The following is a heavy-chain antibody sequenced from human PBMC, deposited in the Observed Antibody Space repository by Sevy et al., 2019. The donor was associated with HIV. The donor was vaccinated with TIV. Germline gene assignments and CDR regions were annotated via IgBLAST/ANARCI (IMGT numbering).Heavy chain of an antibody. V-gene: IGHV3-23*01. J-gene: IGHJ4*02. D-gene: IGHD3-22*01. Sequence: GGSLRLSCAASGFAFSSYAMTWVRQAPGKGLEWVSGMSGSDGSTYYADSVKGRFTVSRDNSKNKLFLQTNSLRAEDTAVYYCAKDRYDTSAYQDDWGQGTLVTVSS. CDR1: GFAFSSYA. CDR3: AKDRYDTSAYQDD. CDR2: MSGSDGST.